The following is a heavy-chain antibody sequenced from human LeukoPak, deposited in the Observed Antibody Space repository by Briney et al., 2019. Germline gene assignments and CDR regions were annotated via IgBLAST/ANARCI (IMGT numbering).Heavy chain of an antibody. J-gene: IGHJ4*02. CDR3: ARANRGYSSSWYDLLY. CDR2: INAGNGNT. V-gene: IGHV1-3*01. CDR1: GYTFTSYG. Sequence: ASVKVSCKASGYTFTSYGISWVRQAPGQRLEWMGWINAGNGNTKYSQKFQGRVTITRDTSASTAYMELSSLRSEDTAVYYCARANRGYSSSWYDLLYWGQGTLVTVSS. D-gene: IGHD6-13*01.